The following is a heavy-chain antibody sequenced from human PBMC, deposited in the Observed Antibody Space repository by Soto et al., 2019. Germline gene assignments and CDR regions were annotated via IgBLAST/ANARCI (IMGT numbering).Heavy chain of an antibody. CDR3: STRAYDTSGYYRFDP. D-gene: IGHD3-22*01. CDR1: GGSFSGHS. Sequence: SETLSLTCAVYGGSFSGHSWTWIRQSPGKGLEWIGDINHSGRVNYSPSLKSRVTISLATSKNQFSLTLSAVTAADTAMYYGSTRAYDTSGYYRFDPCGQGTLVTVSS. J-gene: IGHJ5*01. V-gene: IGHV4-34*01. CDR2: INHSGRV.